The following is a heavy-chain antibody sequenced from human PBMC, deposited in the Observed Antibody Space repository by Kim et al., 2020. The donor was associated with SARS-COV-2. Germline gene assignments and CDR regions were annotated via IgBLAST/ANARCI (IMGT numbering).Heavy chain of an antibody. J-gene: IGHJ6*02. V-gene: IGHV5-51*01. D-gene: IGHD2-2*01. Sequence: GESLKISCKGSGYSFTSYWIGWVRQMPGKGLEWMGIIYPGDSDTRYSPSFQGQVTISADKSISTAYLQWSSLKASDTAMYYCARLGGGYCSSTSCYASNYYGMDVWGQGTTVTVSS. CDR1: GYSFTSYW. CDR2: IYPGDSDT. CDR3: ARLGGGYCSSTSCYASNYYGMDV.